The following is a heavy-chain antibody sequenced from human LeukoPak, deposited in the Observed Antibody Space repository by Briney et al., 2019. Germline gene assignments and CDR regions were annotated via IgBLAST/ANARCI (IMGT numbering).Heavy chain of an antibody. CDR2: ISAFNGNT. V-gene: IGHV1-18*01. CDR1: GYTFATFG. D-gene: IGHD3-9*01. J-gene: IGHJ4*02. CDR3: AINRDTLTGYYISSFDY. Sequence: ASVTVSCKASGYTFATFGISWVRQAPGQGLEWMGWISAFNGNTNYAQKLQDRVTMTRDTSTSTAYVELRSLRSDDTAVYYCAINRDTLTGYYISSFDYWGQGTLVTVSS.